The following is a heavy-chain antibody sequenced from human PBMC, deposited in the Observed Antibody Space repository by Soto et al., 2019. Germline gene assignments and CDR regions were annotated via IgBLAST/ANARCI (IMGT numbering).Heavy chain of an antibody. CDR2: IDPSGGST. D-gene: IGHD3-22*01. V-gene: IGHV1-46*01. CDR1: GFTFTTYY. Sequence: QVRLVQSGAEVKKPGASVSISCKTSGFTFTTYYIHWVRQAPGQGLEWMGMIDPSGGSTTYAQKFQGRITMTSDMSTSTVYMEVSSLRSEATAVYYCARVHYDTTGYYAFWGHGTLVTVSS. CDR3: ARVHYDTTGYYAF. J-gene: IGHJ4*01.